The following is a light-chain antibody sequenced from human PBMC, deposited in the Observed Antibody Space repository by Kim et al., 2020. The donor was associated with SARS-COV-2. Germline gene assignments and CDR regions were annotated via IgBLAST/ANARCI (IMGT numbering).Light chain of an antibody. Sequence: SSLGERVTISCLASLRFLNYLAWYQQRTGKVPMLLIFAASTLHSGVPARFSVSGSGTDFTLIISSLQPEDVSTYYCQKYNTAPWTFCQVTKVYI. CDR3: QKYNTAPWT. V-gene: IGKV1-27*01. J-gene: IGKJ1*01. CDR1: LRFLNY. CDR2: AAS.